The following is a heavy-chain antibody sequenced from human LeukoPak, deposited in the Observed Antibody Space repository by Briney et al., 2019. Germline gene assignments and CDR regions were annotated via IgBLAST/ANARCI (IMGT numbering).Heavy chain of an antibody. CDR2: ISYDGSNI. D-gene: IGHD3-3*01. J-gene: IGHJ4*02. V-gene: IGHV3-30-3*01. Sequence: GGSLRLSCAASGFTFSSYAMHWVRQAPGKGLEWVAVISYDGSNIYYADSVKGRFTISRDNSKNTLYLQMNSLRAEDTAVYYCARAKYYDFWSGYRNPADYWGQGTLVTVSS. CDR1: GFTFSSYA. CDR3: ARAKYYDFWSGYRNPADY.